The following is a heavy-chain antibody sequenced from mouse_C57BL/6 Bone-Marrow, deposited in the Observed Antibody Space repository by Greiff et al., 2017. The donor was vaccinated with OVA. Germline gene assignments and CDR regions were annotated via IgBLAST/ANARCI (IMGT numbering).Heavy chain of an antibody. Sequence: VMLVESGAELVKPGASVKLSCKASGYTFTEYTIHWVKQRSGQGLEWIGWFYPGSGSIKYNEKFKDKATLTADKSSSTVYMELSRLTSEDSAVYFCARHEEGITTAYYAMDYWGQGTSVTVSS. CDR3: ARHEEGITTAYYAMDY. V-gene: IGHV1-62-2*01. CDR1: GYTFTEYT. D-gene: IGHD1-2*01. J-gene: IGHJ4*01. CDR2: FYPGSGSI.